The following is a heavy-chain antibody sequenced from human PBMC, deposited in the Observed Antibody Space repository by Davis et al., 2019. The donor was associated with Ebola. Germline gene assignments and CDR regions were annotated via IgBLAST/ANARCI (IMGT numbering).Heavy chain of an antibody. CDR2: ISYDGSNK. V-gene: IGHV3-30*03. D-gene: IGHD1-14*01. Sequence: GESLKISCVASGFTFSTYNMHWVRQAPGKGLEWVAVISYDGSNKYYADSVKGRFTISRDNSKNTLYLQMSSLRAEDTAVYYCARDLPGGDWYFDLWGRGTLVTVSS. CDR3: ARDLPGGDWYFDL. J-gene: IGHJ2*01. CDR1: GFTFSTYN.